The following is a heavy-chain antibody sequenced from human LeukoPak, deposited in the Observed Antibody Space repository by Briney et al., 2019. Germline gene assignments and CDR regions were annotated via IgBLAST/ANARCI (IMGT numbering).Heavy chain of an antibody. CDR3: ARGDGYSYGYLGY. Sequence: GASVKVSCKAFGYTFTGYYMHWVRQAPGHGLEWMGWINPNSGSRSYAQKFQGGVTMTRDTSISTAYTELSRLKSDDTAVYYCARGDGYSYGYLGYWGQGTLVTVSS. V-gene: IGHV1-2*02. CDR1: GYTFTGYY. J-gene: IGHJ4*02. D-gene: IGHD5-18*01. CDR2: INPNSGSR.